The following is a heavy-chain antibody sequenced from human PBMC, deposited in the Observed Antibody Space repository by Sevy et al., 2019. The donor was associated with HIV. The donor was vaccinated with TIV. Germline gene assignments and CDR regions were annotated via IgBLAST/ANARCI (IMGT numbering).Heavy chain of an antibody. CDR3: ARGGYSSENFYSHGVDV. D-gene: IGHD5-18*01. V-gene: IGHV1-2*04. CDR1: GYTFTGYY. J-gene: IGHJ6*02. Sequence: ASVKVSCKATGYTFTGYYLHWVRQAPGRGLEWMGWINPNRGDTHYSLKFQGWVTMTSDTSISTAYMELDRLTSDDAAVYYCARGGYSSENFYSHGVDVWGLGTTVTVSS. CDR2: INPNRGDT.